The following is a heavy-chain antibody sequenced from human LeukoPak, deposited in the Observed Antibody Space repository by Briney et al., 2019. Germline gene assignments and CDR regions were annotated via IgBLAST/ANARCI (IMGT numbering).Heavy chain of an antibody. CDR3: TTDLLRYFDWLSLTRLRRDY. J-gene: IGHJ4*02. V-gene: IGHV3-30*03. CDR1: GFTFSSYG. Sequence: GGSLRLSCAASGFTFSSYGMHWVRQAPGKGLEWVAVISYDGSNKYYADSVKGRFTISRDNSKNTLYLQMNSLRAEDTAVYYCTTDLLRYFDWLSLTRLRRDYWGQGTLVTVSS. CDR2: ISYDGSNK. D-gene: IGHD3-9*01.